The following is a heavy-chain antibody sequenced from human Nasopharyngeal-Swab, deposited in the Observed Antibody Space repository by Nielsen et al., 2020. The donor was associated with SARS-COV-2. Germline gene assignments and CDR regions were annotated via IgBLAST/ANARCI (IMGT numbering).Heavy chain of an antibody. Sequence: GESLKISCAASGFTFSTYSMNWVRQAPGKGLEWVSSISSSSSYIYYVDSLKGRFTISRDNAKNSLYLQMNSLRAEDTAVYYCARGCVLTGPSCYYYGMDVWGQGTTVTVSS. V-gene: IGHV3-21*01. CDR1: GFTFSTYS. D-gene: IGHD3-9*01. CDR2: ISSSSSYI. J-gene: IGHJ6*01. CDR3: ARGCVLTGPSCYYYGMDV.